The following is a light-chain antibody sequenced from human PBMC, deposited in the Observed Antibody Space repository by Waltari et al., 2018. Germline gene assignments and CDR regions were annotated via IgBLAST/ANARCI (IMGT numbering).Light chain of an antibody. J-gene: IGKJ4*01. CDR2: AAS. CDR3: QQSFSTPLT. V-gene: IGKV1-39*01. CDR1: QSINSY. Sequence: DSQLTHSPSSLSSSLGESVPISCRATQSINSYLNWYQQKPGLAPKLLIYAASSFQNGVPSRFNGSGSGTDFSLTISSLQPDDIATYYCQQSFSTPLTFGGGTKVEIK.